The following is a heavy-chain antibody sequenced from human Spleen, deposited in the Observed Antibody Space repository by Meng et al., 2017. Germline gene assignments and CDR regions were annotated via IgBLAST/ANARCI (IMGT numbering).Heavy chain of an antibody. Sequence: GSLRLSCVVSGGSFSDYYWSWTRQPPGKGLEWIGEINHRGNTNYNSFLESRVTISVDTSQNSLSLKLSSVTAADSAVYYCARGPTTMAHDFDYWGQGTLVTVSS. J-gene: IGHJ4*02. D-gene: IGHD4-11*01. CDR1: GGSFSDYY. V-gene: IGHV4-34*01. CDR3: ARGPTTMAHDFDY. CDR2: INHRGNT.